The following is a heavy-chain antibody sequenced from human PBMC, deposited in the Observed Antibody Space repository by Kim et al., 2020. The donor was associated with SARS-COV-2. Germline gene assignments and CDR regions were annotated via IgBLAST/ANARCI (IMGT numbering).Heavy chain of an antibody. V-gene: IGHV4-59*01. CDR2: ISDSGKT. CDR1: GVSMSTFS. J-gene: IGHJ6*02. D-gene: IGHD3-16*01. CDR3: ANMRNYYGMDV. Sequence: SETLSLTCTVSGVSMSTFSWTWIRQPPGKGPEWIGYISDSGKTNYSPSLRGRVTISKDTTKNQFSLKLTSVTAADTAVYYRANMRNYYGMDVWGQGTTVT.